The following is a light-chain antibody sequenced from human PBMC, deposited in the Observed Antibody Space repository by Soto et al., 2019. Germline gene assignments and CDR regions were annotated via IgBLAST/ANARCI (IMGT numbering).Light chain of an antibody. CDR1: QSVSSSF. CDR3: QQYGSSPWT. Sequence: EIVLTQSPGTLSFSPGERATLSCRASQSVSSSFLAWYQQKPGQAPRLLIYGASIRATGIPDRFSGSGSGTDFTLTISRVEPEDFAVYYCQQYGSSPWTFGQGTKVEIK. J-gene: IGKJ1*01. CDR2: GAS. V-gene: IGKV3-20*01.